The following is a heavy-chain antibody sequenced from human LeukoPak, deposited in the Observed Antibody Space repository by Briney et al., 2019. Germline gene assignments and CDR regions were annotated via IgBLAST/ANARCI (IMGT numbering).Heavy chain of an antibody. D-gene: IGHD1-7*01. CDR1: GGSISSYY. J-gene: IGHJ6*02. V-gene: IGHV4-4*07. Sequence: SETLSLTCAVSGGSISSYYWSWIRQPAGKGLEWIGRIYTSGSTNYNPSLKSRVTMSVDTSKNQFSLKLSSVTAADTAVYYCARGPRQLPQVYGRRSYGMDVWGQGTTVTVSS. CDR3: ARGPRQLPQVYGRRSYGMDV. CDR2: IYTSGST.